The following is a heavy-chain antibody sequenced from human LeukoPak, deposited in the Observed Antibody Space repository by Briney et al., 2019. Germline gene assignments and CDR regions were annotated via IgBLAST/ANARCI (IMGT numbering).Heavy chain of an antibody. Sequence: SGPTLVKPTQTLTLTCALSGFSLSSRGVGVGWIRQPPGKALEWLALIYWEDDQRYSPSLKRRLTITKDTPKNQVVLTMTNMDPVDTGTYYCPRLHNSDWSYDYWDQGALVTVSS. J-gene: IGHJ4*02. V-gene: IGHV2-5*02. CDR3: PRLHNSDWSYDY. CDR2: IYWEDDQ. D-gene: IGHD6-19*01. CDR1: GFSLSSRGVG.